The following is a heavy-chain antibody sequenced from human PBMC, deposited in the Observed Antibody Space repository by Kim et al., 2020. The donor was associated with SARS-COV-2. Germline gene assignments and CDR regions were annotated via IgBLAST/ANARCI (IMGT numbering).Heavy chain of an antibody. D-gene: IGHD1-7*01. Sequence: ADSVKGRFTISRDNSKNTLYLQMNSLRAEDTAVYYCAKTGTFPFSYYFDYWGQGTLVTVSS. J-gene: IGHJ4*02. V-gene: IGHV3-30-3*02. CDR3: AKTGTFPFSYYFDY.